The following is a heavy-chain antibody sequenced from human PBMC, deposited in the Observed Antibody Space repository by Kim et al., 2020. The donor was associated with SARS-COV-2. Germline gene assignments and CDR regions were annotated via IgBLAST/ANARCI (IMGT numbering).Heavy chain of an antibody. V-gene: IGHV3-30*18. J-gene: IGHJ6*02. CDR1: GFTFSSYG. CDR2: ISYDGSNK. D-gene: IGHD3-16*01. CDR3: AKDGGTECPGMEV. Sequence: GGSLRLSCAASGFTFSSYGMHWVRQAPGKGLEWVAVISYDGSNKYYADSVKGRFTISRDNSKNTLYLQMNSLRAEDTAVYYCAKDGGTECPGMEVWGQGT.